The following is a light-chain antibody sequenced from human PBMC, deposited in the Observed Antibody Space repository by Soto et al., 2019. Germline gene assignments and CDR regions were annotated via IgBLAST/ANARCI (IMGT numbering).Light chain of an antibody. Sequence: EIVLTQSPDTLSLSPGERATLSCRGSQSVSSNYLAWYQQKPGQAPRLLIYGASSRATGIPGRFSGSGSGTDFTVTISRLEPEDFAVYYCQQYGSSPWTFGQGTKVEIK. J-gene: IGKJ1*01. CDR3: QQYGSSPWT. CDR2: GAS. CDR1: QSVSSNY. V-gene: IGKV3-20*01.